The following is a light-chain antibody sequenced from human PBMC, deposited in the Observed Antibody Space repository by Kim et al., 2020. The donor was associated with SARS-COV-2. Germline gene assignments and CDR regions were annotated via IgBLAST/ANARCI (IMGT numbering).Light chain of an antibody. CDR3: QQYGSSIT. CDR2: AAS. J-gene: IGKJ4*01. CDR1: HSVNSRF. V-gene: IGKV3-20*01. Sequence: CSPGEGATLACRASHSVNSRFLAWYQQKPGQAPRLVIYAASSRATGIPERFSGSGSGTDFTLTISRLEPDDFGMYYCQQYGSSITFGGGTKVDIK.